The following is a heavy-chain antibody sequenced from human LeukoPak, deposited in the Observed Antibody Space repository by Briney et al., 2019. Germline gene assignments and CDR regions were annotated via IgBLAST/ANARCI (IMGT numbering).Heavy chain of an antibody. CDR3: ARDLPYYDSSGYYYPFDY. CDR1: GGSFSGYY. J-gene: IGHJ4*02. D-gene: IGHD3-22*01. CDR2: INHSGST. V-gene: IGHV4-34*01. Sequence: PSETLSLTCAVYGGSFSGYYWSWIRQPPGKGLEGIGEINHSGSTNYNPSLKSRVAISVDTSKNQFSLKLSSVTAADTAVYYCARDLPYYDSSGYYYPFDYWGQGTLVTVSS.